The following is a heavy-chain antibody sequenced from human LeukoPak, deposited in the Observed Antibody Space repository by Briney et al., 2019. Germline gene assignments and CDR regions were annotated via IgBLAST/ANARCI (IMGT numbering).Heavy chain of an antibody. J-gene: IGHJ4*02. CDR3: ARKNVEPDRYFDY. CDR2: INTYTGNP. D-gene: IGHD1-1*01. V-gene: IGHV7-4-1*02. Sequence: GSVKVSCKASGYSFTSYTMTWVRQAPGQGLELMGWINTYTGNPTYAQGFTGRFVFSLDTSVSTAYLLISSLKAEDTAGYYCARKNVEPDRYFDYWGQGTLVTVSS. CDR1: GYSFTSYT.